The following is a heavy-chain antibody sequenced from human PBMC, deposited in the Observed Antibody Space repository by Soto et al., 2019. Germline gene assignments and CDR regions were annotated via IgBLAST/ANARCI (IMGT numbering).Heavy chain of an antibody. CDR3: ARALKDSGWRRPFDY. Sequence: GGSLILSCLACEFTFSTNCIHWVRQAPGKGLVWVSRIERDGSSTNYADSVKGRFTVSRDNVKSTLYLQMSSLSAEDTAVYYCARALKDSGWRRPFDYWGQGTLVTVSS. V-gene: IGHV3-74*01. J-gene: IGHJ4*02. D-gene: IGHD6-19*01. CDR2: IERDGSST. CDR1: EFTFSTNC.